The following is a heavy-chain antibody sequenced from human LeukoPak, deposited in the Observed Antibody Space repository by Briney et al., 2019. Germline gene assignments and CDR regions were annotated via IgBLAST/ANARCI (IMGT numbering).Heavy chain of an antibody. J-gene: IGHJ6*03. V-gene: IGHV1-69*13. D-gene: IGHD2-2*01. CDR2: IIPIFGTA. CDR3: ARARYCSSTSCWGYSYYYYMDV. Sequence: SVKVSCKASGGTFSSYAISWVRQAPGQGLEWMGGIIPIFGTANYAQKFQGRVTITADESTSTAYMELSSLRSEDTAVYYCARARYCSSTSCWGYSYYYYMDVWGKGTTVTVSS. CDR1: GGTFSSYA.